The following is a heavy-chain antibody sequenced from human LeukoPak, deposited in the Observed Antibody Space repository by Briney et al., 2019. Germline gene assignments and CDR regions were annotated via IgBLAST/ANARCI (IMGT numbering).Heavy chain of an antibody. D-gene: IGHD6-13*01. V-gene: IGHV4-39*01. CDR1: GDSVSNSNSF. Sequence: SETLSLTCTVSGDSVSNSNSFWGSIRQPPGKGLEWIGTISYTGRSYYNPSLKSRVTISVDTSRNQFSLRLNSVTAADTAVYHCARLLPGSSRYFFDYWGQGTLVTVSS. J-gene: IGHJ4*02. CDR2: ISYTGRS. CDR3: ARLLPGSSRYFFDY.